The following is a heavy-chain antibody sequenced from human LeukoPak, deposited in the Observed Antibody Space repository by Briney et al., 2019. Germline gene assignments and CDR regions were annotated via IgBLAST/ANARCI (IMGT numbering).Heavy chain of an antibody. V-gene: IGHV1-46*01. CDR3: ARDREGYYYGSGSYNY. J-gene: IGHJ4*02. CDR2: INPSGGST. CDR1: GYTFTSYY. Sequence: LVASVKVSCKASGYTFTSYYMHWVRQAPGQGLEWMGIINPSGGSTSYAQKFQGRVTMTRDTSTSTVYMELSSLRSEDTAVYYCARDREGYYYGSGSYNYWGQGTLVTVSS. D-gene: IGHD3-10*01.